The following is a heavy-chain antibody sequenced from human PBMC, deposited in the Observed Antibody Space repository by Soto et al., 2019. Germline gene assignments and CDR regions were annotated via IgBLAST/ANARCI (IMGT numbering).Heavy chain of an antibody. D-gene: IGHD6-19*01. V-gene: IGHV1-3*01. CDR1: GYTFTAYA. CDR2: INVGNGNP. CDR3: AREDTRGSGWYPWFDP. Sequence: GASVKVSCKASGYTFTAYAMHWVRQAPGQRLEWMGWINVGNGNPKYSQNFQGRVTITRDTSATTAYMELSSLTSEDTAVYYCAREDTRGSGWYPWFDPWGQGTLVTVSS. J-gene: IGHJ5*02.